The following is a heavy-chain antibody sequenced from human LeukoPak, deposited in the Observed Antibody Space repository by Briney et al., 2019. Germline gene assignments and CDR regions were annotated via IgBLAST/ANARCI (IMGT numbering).Heavy chain of an antibody. CDR3: ARETEGYYYMDV. Sequence: ASVKVSCKASGYTFTSYGISWVRQAPGRGLEWMGWISAYNGNTNYAQKLQGRVTMTTDTSTSTAYMELRSLRSDDTAVYYCARETEGYYYMDVWGKGTTVTVSS. CDR2: ISAYNGNT. J-gene: IGHJ6*03. V-gene: IGHV1-18*01. CDR1: GYTFTSYG.